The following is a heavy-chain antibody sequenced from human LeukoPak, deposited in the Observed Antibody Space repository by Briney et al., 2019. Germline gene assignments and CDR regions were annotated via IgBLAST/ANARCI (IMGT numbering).Heavy chain of an antibody. D-gene: IGHD6-13*01. J-gene: IGHJ4*02. CDR1: GGSISSSSYY. CDR3: ARHVVHSSWYSPFDY. CDR2: IYYSGST. V-gene: IGHV4-39*01. Sequence: SETLSLTCTVSGGSISSSSYYWGCIRQPPGKGLEWIGSIYYSGSTYYNPSLKSRVTISVDTSKNQFSLKLSSVTAADTAVYYCARHVVHSSWYSPFDYWGQGTLVTVSS.